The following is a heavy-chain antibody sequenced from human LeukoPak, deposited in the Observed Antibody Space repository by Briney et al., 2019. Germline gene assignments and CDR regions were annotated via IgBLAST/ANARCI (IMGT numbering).Heavy chain of an antibody. V-gene: IGHV3-21*01. D-gene: IGHD6-13*01. CDR2: ISSSSHT. CDR3: AKFANPGY. J-gene: IGHJ4*02. CDR1: GFTFTTYS. Sequence: GGSLRLSRAASGFTFTTYSMNWVRQAPGKGLEWVSSISSSSHTYYADSVKGRFTISRDSAQNLLHLQMNSLRAEDTAVYYCAKFANPGYWGQGTLVAVSS.